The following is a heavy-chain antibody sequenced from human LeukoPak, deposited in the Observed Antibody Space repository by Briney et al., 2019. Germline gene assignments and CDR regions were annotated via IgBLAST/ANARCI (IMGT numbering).Heavy chain of an antibody. D-gene: IGHD2-2*02. Sequence: SVKVSCKASGGAFSSYAISWVRQAPGQGLEWMGGIIPIFGTANCAQKFQGRVTITTDESTSTAYMELSSLRSEDTAVYYCARGGCSSTSCYTGLDYWGQGTLVTVSS. CDR1: GGAFSSYA. J-gene: IGHJ4*02. CDR2: IIPIFGTA. V-gene: IGHV1-69*05. CDR3: ARGGCSSTSCYTGLDY.